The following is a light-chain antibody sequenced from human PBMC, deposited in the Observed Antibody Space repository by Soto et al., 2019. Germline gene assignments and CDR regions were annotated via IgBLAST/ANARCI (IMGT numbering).Light chain of an antibody. CDR1: QSVSSSY. V-gene: IGKV3-20*01. CDR3: HQYGSSSWT. J-gene: IGKJ1*01. CDR2: GAS. Sequence: EIVLTQSPGTLSLSPGERATLSCRASQSVSSSYLAWYQQKPGQAPRLLIYGASSRATGIPDRFSGSGSGTDFTLTISRMEPEEFAVYYCHQYGSSSWTFCQGTKVDIK.